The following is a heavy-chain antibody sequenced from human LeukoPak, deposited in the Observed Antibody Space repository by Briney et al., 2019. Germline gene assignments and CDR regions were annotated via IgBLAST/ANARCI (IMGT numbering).Heavy chain of an antibody. J-gene: IGHJ4*02. CDR3: ARRYYYDSSGYLDY. Sequence: SETLSLTCAVSGGSISSSNWWSWVRQPPGKGLEWIGYIYYSGSTNYNPSLKSRVTISVDTSKNQFSLKLSSVTAEDTAVYYCARRYYYDSSGYLDYWGQGTLVTVSS. V-gene: IGHV4-4*02. CDR1: GGSISSSNW. D-gene: IGHD3-22*01. CDR2: IYYSGST.